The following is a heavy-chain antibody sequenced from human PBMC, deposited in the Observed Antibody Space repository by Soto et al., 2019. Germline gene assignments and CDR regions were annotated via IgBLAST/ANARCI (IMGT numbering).Heavy chain of an antibody. V-gene: IGHV3-66*01. J-gene: IGHJ4*01. CDR1: GFTVSSNY. D-gene: IGHD3-10*01. CDR2: IYSGGST. CDR3: ARYYCYGPVSDPLWHVDRDPIVDY. Sequence: PGGSLRLSCAASGFTVSSNYMSWVRQAPGKGLEWVSVIYSGGSTYYADSVKGRFTISRDNSKNTLYLQMNSLRAEDTAVYYCARYYCYGPVSDPLWHVDRDPIVDYWGHGTLVTVSS.